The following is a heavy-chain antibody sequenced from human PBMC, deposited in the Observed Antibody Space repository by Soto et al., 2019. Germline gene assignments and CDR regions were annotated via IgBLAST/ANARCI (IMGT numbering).Heavy chain of an antibody. CDR3: ARMFGFSYGPANRGMDV. V-gene: IGHV3-30*04. D-gene: IGHD5-18*01. Sequence: QVQLVESGGGVAQPGRSLRLFCAASGFTLSSYSLHWVRQSPGKGLEWVAAISSDGTDKHYADSVKGRFTISRDNSKNTLSLQLNSLRTEDTAVYYCARMFGFSYGPANRGMDVWGQGTTVTVSS. J-gene: IGHJ6*02. CDR1: GFTLSSYS. CDR2: ISSDGTDK.